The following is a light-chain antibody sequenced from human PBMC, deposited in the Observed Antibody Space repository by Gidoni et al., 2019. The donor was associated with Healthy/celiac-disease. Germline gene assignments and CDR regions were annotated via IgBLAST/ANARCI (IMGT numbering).Light chain of an antibody. J-gene: IGKJ5*01. CDR2: DAS. CDR1: QSVSSY. Sequence: EIVFTQSPATLSLSPGERATLSCRASQSVSSYLAWYQQKPGQAPRLLIYDASNRATGIPARFSGSGSGTDVTLTISSLEPEDCAVYYCQQRSNWPFTFGQGTRLEIK. CDR3: QQRSNWPFT. V-gene: IGKV3-11*01.